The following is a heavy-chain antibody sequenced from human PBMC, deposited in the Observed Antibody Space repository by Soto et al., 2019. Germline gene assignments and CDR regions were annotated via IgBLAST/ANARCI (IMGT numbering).Heavy chain of an antibody. D-gene: IGHD2-15*01. CDR1: GGSINSYY. V-gene: IGHV4-59*01. CDR2: SYYSGTT. CDR3: ARDTGTSCSGGTCYATFDS. Sequence: SETLSLTCTVSGGSINSYYWNWVRQPPGKGLEWIGYSYYSGTTNYNPSLKSRVTISVDRSKNQFSLRLSSVTAADSAIYFCARDTGTSCSGGTCYATFDSWGQGTLVTVSS. J-gene: IGHJ4*02.